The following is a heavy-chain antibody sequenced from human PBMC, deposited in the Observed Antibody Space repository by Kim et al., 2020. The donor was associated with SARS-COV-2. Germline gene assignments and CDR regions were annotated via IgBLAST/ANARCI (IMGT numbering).Heavy chain of an antibody. V-gene: IGHV1-46*01. D-gene: IGHD2-2*01. Sequence: QKVQGRVTSTRDTAKSTVDMELSSLRSEDTAVYYCARDLVVVPAASGFDYWGQGTLVTVSS. J-gene: IGHJ4*02. CDR3: ARDLVVVPAASGFDY.